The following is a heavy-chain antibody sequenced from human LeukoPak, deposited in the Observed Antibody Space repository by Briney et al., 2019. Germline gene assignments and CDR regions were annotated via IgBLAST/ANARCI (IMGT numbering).Heavy chain of an antibody. CDR3: AKEQRIRHCSEGVCMEGYYFDY. Sequence: GGSLRLSCGGTGFNFNMFAMHWVRQPPGKGLEWVSGLSRSGTTTNYADSVKGRFTISRDKSKHTMFLQMNSLRPEDTAIYYCAKEQRIRHCSEGVCMEGYYFDYWGQGALVTVSS. CDR2: LSRSGTTT. CDR1: GFNFNMFA. V-gene: IGHV3-23*01. J-gene: IGHJ4*02. D-gene: IGHD2-15*01.